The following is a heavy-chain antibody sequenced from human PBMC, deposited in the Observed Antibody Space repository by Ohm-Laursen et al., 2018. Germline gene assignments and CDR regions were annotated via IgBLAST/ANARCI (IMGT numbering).Heavy chain of an antibody. CDR1: GDSISTSY. J-gene: IGHJ6*02. CDR3: ARVGTARYYYGMDV. Sequence: TLSLTCVVTGDSISTSYWSWIRQPPGKGLEWIGYIFDSGRTNYNPALKSRVTMSVDTSKNQFSLKLSSVTAADTAVYYCARVGTARYYYGMDVWGQGTTVTVSS. D-gene: IGHD1/OR15-1a*01. V-gene: IGHV4-59*12. CDR2: IFDSGRT.